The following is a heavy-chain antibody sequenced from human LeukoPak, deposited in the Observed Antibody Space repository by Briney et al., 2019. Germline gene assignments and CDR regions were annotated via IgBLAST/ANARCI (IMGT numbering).Heavy chain of an antibody. J-gene: IGHJ3*02. Sequence: GGSLRLSCAGSGFIFGGYTMNWVRQAPGKGLEWVSYISASGGNKFYADSVKGRFTISRDNAKNSVFLQMNRLRVEDTAVYYCASRRSGWPYDAFDIWGQGKMVTVTS. CDR2: ISASGGNK. V-gene: IGHV3-48*04. D-gene: IGHD6-19*01. CDR3: ASRRSGWPYDAFDI. CDR1: GFIFGGYT.